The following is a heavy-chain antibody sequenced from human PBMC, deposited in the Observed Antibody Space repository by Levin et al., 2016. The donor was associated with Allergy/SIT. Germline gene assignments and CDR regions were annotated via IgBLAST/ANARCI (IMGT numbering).Heavy chain of an antibody. D-gene: IGHD6-19*01. J-gene: IGHJ4*02. V-gene: IGHV3-11*01. Sequence: WIRQPPGKGLEWVSYIGSSGSTLYYADSVKGRFTISRDNAKNSLYLQMNSLRAEDTAVYYCARVRIEIVVAVLDYWGQGTLVTVSS. CDR3: ARVRIEIVVAVLDY. CDR2: IGSSGSTL.